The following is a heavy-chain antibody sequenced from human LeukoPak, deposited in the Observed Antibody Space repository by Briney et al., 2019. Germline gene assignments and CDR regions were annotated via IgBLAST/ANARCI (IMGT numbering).Heavy chain of an antibody. D-gene: IGHD4-11*01. CDR2: ISSSGSTI. CDR1: GFTFSSYE. J-gene: IGHJ4*02. V-gene: IGHV3-48*03. Sequence: PGGTLRLSCAASGFTFSSYEMNWVRQAPGKGLEWVSYISSSGSTIYYADSVKGRFTISRDNAKNSLYLQMNSLRAEDTAVYYCARDRTTVTTLDYWGQGTLLTVSS. CDR3: ARDRTTVTTLDY.